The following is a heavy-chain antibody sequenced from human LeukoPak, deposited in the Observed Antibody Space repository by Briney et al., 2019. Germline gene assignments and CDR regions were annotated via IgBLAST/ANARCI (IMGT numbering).Heavy chain of an antibody. CDR3: ARGPPGSIDGGGVFDY. Sequence: ASVKVSCKASGYTFTSYGINWVRQATGQGLEWMGWMNPNSGNTNYAQKFQGWVTMTRDTSISTAYMELSRLRSDDTAVYYCARGPPGSIDGGGVFDYWGQGTLVTVSS. V-gene: IGHV1-2*04. CDR1: GYTFTSYG. D-gene: IGHD2-15*01. J-gene: IGHJ4*02. CDR2: MNPNSGNT.